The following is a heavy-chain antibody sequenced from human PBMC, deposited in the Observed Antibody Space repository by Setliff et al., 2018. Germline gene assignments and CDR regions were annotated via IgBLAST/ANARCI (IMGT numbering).Heavy chain of an antibody. V-gene: IGHV7-4-1*02. CDR1: GYTFTSYP. CDR2: INTKTGNP. Sequence: GASVKVSCKASGYTFTSYPINWVRQAPGQGLEWMGWINTKTGNPAYAQAFTGRLIFSLDTSVNTAYLQITSLKAEDTAVYYCARATRDSDGWYYEYSWFDPWGQGTRVTVSS. D-gene: IGHD6-19*01. CDR3: ARATRDSDGWYYEYSWFDP. J-gene: IGHJ5*02.